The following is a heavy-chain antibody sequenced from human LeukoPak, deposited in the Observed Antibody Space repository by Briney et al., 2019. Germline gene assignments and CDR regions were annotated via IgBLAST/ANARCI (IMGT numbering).Heavy chain of an antibody. CDR1: GGSISSGGYY. CDR3: ARTYYYDSSGYYYFDY. D-gene: IGHD3-22*01. J-gene: IGHJ4*02. Sequence: SETLSLTCTVSGGSISSGGYYWSWIRQHPGKGLEWIGYIYYSGSTYYNPSLKSRVTISVDTSKNQFSLKLSSVTAADTAVYYCARTYYYDSSGYYYFDYWGQGTLVTVSS. CDR2: IYYSGST. V-gene: IGHV4-31*03.